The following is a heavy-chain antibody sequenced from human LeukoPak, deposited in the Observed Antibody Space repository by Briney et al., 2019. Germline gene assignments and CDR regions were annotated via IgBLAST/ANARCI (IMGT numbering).Heavy chain of an antibody. V-gene: IGHV1-18*01. CDR2: ISAYDGNT. CDR3: ARDLLDFWSAPTYLDY. D-gene: IGHD3-3*01. Sequence: ASVKVSCKTSGYTFTSYGISWVRQAPGQGLEWMGWISAYDGNTDYVQKFQGRLIITKATITSTVYMELTNLRSDDTAVYYCARDLLDFWSAPTYLDYWGQGTLVTVSS. J-gene: IGHJ4*02. CDR1: GYTFTSYG.